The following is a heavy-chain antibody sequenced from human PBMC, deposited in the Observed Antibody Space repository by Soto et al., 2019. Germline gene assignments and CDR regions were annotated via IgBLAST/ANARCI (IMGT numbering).Heavy chain of an antibody. D-gene: IGHD1-26*01. J-gene: IGHJ4*02. V-gene: IGHV4-39*01. CDR2: IYDGGSS. CDR3: ASHSSGSRHPGFDY. Sequence: QLQLQESGPGLVKPSETLSLTCTVSGGSISSSTYYWGWVRQPPGKGLEWIASIYDGGSSHYHPSLKSRVTMAVATSENQFSLNLSSMTAADTAVYYCASHSSGSRHPGFDYWGQGALVTVSS. CDR1: GGSISSSTYY.